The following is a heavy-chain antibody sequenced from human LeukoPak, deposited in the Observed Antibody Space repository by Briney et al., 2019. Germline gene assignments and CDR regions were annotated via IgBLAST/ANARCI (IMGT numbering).Heavy chain of an antibody. CDR2: IYYSGST. Sequence: KSSETLSLTCTVSGGSISSSSYYWGWIRQPPGKGLEWIGSIYYSGSTYYNPSLKSRVTMSVDTSKNQFSLKLSSVTAADTAVYYCARESYCGGDCYDWFDPWGQGTLVTVSS. J-gene: IGHJ5*02. D-gene: IGHD2-21*02. CDR1: GGSISSSSYY. V-gene: IGHV4-39*07. CDR3: ARESYCGGDCYDWFDP.